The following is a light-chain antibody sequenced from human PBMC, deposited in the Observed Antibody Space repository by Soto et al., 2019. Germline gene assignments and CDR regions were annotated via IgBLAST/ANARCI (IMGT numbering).Light chain of an antibody. CDR3: AAWDVSLSGPV. CDR2: RNN. Sequence: QPVLTQPPSASGTPGQRVTLSCSGSSSNIGSNYVYWYQQLPGTAPKLPIYRNNQRPSGVPVRFSGSKSGTSASLAISGLRSEDEADYYCAAWDVSLSGPVFGGGTKLTVL. V-gene: IGLV1-47*01. CDR1: SSNIGSNY. J-gene: IGLJ2*01.